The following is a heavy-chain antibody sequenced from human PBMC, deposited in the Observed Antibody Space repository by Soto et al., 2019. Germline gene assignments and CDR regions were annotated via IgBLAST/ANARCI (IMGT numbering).Heavy chain of an antibody. V-gene: IGHV4-34*01. J-gene: IGHJ5*02. CDR2: INHSGRT. CDR3: ARGWDYGDYAWFDP. Sequence: QVQLQQWGAGLLKPSETLSLTCAVYGGSFNGYFWSWIRQSPGKGLEWIGEINHSGRTNYNPSLRRRVTTSVDTSKNQFSLTLTSGTAADTAVYYCARGWDYGDYAWFDPWGQGTLVTVSS. CDR1: GGSFNGYF. D-gene: IGHD4-17*01.